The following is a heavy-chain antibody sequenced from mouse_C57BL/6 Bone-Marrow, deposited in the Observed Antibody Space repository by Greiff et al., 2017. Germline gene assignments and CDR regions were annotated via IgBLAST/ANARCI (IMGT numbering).Heavy chain of an antibody. D-gene: IGHD3-2*02. J-gene: IGHJ3*01. CDR1: GYTFTSYW. CDR3: ARSQTAQATAWFAY. V-gene: IGHV1-52*01. CDR2: IDPSDSET. Sequence: QVQLQQPGAELVRPGSSVKLSCKASGYTFTSYWMHWVKQRPIQGLEWIGNIDPSDSETHYNQKFKDKATLTVDKSSSTAYMQLSSLTSEDSAVYYCARSQTAQATAWFAYWGQGTLVTVSA.